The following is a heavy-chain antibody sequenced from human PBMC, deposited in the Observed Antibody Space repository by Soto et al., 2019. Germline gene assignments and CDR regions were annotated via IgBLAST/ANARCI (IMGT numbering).Heavy chain of an antibody. CDR3: ARGGSYYYGSGRKPYGMDV. V-gene: IGHV1-8*02. CDR2: MNPNSGNT. J-gene: IGHJ6*02. CDR1: GYTFTGYY. Sequence: ASVKVSCKASGYTFTGYYMHWVRQAPGQGLEWMGWMNPNSGNTGYAQKFQGRVTMTRNTSISTAYMELSSLRSEDTAVYYCARGGSYYYGSGRKPYGMDVWGQGTTVTVSS. D-gene: IGHD3-10*01.